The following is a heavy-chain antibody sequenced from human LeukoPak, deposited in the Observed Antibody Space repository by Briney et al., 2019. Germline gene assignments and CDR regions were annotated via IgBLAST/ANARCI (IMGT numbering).Heavy chain of an antibody. D-gene: IGHD5-18*01. CDR1: GGSISSYY. CDR2: IYYSGST. Sequence: SETLSLTCTVSGGSISSYYWSWIRQPPGKGLEWIGYIYYSGSTNYNPSLKSRVTISVDTSKNQFSLTLSSVTAADTAVYYCARGQKYRNGYTVTELGSGYFDYWGQGTLVTVSS. CDR3: ARGQKYRNGYTVTELGSGYFDY. V-gene: IGHV4-59*01. J-gene: IGHJ4*02.